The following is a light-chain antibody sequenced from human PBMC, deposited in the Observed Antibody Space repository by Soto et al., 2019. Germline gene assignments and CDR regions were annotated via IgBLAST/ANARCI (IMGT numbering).Light chain of an antibody. CDR3: QQYHSSPPTFT. V-gene: IGKV3-20*01. J-gene: IGKJ2*01. Sequence: EIVLTQSPGTLSLSPGERATLSCRASQSVISSYLAWYQQKPGQAPRLLIYGASNRATGIPDRFSGSGSGTDFTLSISRLEPEDFAVYYCQQYHSSPPTFTFGQGTKLEI. CDR2: GAS. CDR1: QSVISSY.